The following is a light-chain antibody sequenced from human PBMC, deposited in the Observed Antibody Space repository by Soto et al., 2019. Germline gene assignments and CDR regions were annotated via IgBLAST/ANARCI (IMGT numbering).Light chain of an antibody. V-gene: IGKV3-20*01. CDR3: QQYGSSPRT. J-gene: IGKJ2*01. Sequence: ETVLTQSPGTLSLSPGERATLSCRASQTVSSNYLAWYQQKPGQAPRLLIYGASSRAPGIPDRFSGSGSGPDFTLTITRLEPEDFAVYSCQQYGSSPRTFGQGTKLEI. CDR2: GAS. CDR1: QTVSSNY.